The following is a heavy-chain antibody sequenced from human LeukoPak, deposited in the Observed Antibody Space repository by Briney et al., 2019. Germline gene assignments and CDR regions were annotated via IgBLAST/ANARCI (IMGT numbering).Heavy chain of an antibody. CDR3: ASTYCSGGSCYWALDY. CDR2: IYYSGST. Sequence: PSETLSLTCTVSGGSISSYYWSWIRQPPGKGLEWIGYIYYSGSTNYNPSLKSRVTISVDTSKDQFSLKLSSVTAADTAVYYCASTYCSGGSCYWALDYWGQGTLVTVSS. J-gene: IGHJ4*02. D-gene: IGHD2-15*01. V-gene: IGHV4-59*08. CDR1: GGSISSYY.